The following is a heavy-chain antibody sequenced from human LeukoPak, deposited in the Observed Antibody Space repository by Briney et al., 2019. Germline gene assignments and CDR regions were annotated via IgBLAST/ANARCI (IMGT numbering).Heavy chain of an antibody. J-gene: IGHJ3*02. CDR3: ARDPATIMVVTDMNGFDI. V-gene: IGHV3-48*04. CDR1: GFNYSSYS. D-gene: IGHD2-21*02. CDR2: ISPSSTTV. Sequence: GGSLRLSCAASGFNYSSYSMNWVRQAPGNGLEWVAYISPSSTTVYYAESVKGRFTISRDNAKNSLYLQMNSLRTEDTAVYYCARDPATIMVVTDMNGFDIWGQGTLVTVSS.